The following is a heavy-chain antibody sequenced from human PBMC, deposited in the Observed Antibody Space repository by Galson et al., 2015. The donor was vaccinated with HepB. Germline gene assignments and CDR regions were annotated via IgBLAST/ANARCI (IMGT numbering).Heavy chain of an antibody. Sequence: SLRLSCATSGFTFSSYAMHWVRQAPGKGLEWVAVISYDGSNKYYADSVKGRFTISRDNSKNTLYLQMNSLRAEDTAVYYCATLWGPADYWGQGTTVTVSS. CDR2: ISYDGSNK. D-gene: IGHD3-16*01. V-gene: IGHV3-30-3*01. CDR3: ATLWGPADY. J-gene: IGHJ4*03. CDR1: GFTFSSYA.